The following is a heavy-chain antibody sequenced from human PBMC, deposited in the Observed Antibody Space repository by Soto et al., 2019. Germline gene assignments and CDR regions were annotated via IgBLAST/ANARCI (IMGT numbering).Heavy chain of an antibody. V-gene: IGHV4-39*01. CDR2: IYYSGST. CDR3: ARRLYYDSSGFEGGGMDV. J-gene: IGHJ6*02. D-gene: IGHD3-22*01. Sequence: SETLSLTSPVSGGSISSSSYYWGWIRQPPGEGLEWIGSIYYSGSTYYNPSLKSRVTISVDTSKNQFSLKLSSVTAADTAVYYCARRLYYDSSGFEGGGMDVWGQGTTVTVSS. CDR1: GGSISSSSYY.